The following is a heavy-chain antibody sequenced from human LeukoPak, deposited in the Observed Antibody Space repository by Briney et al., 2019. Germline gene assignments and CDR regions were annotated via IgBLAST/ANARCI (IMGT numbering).Heavy chain of an antibody. J-gene: IGHJ4*02. CDR2: INHSGST. V-gene: IGHV4-34*01. CDR3: ARGPRVGATTFRIDY. Sequence: SETLSLTCAVYGGSFSGYYWSWIRQPPGKGLEWIGEINHSGSTNYNPSLKSRVTISVDTSKNQFSLKLSSVTAADTAAYYCARGPRVGATTFRIDYWGQGTLVTVSS. D-gene: IGHD1-26*01. CDR1: GGSFSGYY.